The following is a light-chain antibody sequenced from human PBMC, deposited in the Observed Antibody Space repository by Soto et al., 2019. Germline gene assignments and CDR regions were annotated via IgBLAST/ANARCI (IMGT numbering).Light chain of an antibody. CDR2: SNN. Sequence: QSVLTQPPSASGTPGHRVTIACSGGSSNIESNTVNWYQQVPGTAPKLLVYSNNQRPSGVPDRFSGSQAGTSASLAISGLQSEDEADYYCATWDDSLNGWVIGGGTKLTVL. CDR1: SSNIESNT. V-gene: IGLV1-44*01. CDR3: ATWDDSLNGWV. J-gene: IGLJ2*01.